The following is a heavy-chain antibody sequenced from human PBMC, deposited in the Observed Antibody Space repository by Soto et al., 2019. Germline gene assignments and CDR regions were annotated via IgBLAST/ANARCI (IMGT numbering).Heavy chain of an antibody. D-gene: IGHD6-19*01. J-gene: IGHJ5*02. CDR3: ATDRGSSGWYRFDP. CDR2: ISGSGGST. CDR1: GFTFSSYA. Sequence: EVQLLESGGGLVQPGGSLRLSCAASGFTFSSYAMSWVRQAQGKGLEWVSAISGSGGSTYYADSVKGRFTISRDNSKNTLYLQMNSLRAEDTAVYYCATDRGSSGWYRFDPWGQGTLVTVSS. V-gene: IGHV3-23*01.